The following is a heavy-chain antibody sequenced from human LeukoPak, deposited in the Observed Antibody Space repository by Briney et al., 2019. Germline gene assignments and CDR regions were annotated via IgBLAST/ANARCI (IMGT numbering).Heavy chain of an antibody. CDR1: GGSISSGGYS. J-gene: IGHJ3*02. V-gene: IGHV4-30-2*01. CDR3: ARLIRITMVRGVMGAFDI. D-gene: IGHD3-10*01. Sequence: SETLFLTCAVSGGSISSGGYSWSWIRQPPGKGLEWIGYIYHSGSTYYNPSLKSRVTISVDRSKNQFSLKLSSVTAADTAVYYCARLIRITMVRGVMGAFDIWGQGTMVTVSS. CDR2: IYHSGST.